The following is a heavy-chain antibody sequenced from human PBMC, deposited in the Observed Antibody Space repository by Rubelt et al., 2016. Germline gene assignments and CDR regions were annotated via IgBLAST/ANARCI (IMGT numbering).Heavy chain of an antibody. CDR1: SGFISSSSYY. J-gene: IGHJ4*02. CDR3: ARPDGVGTAWY. CDR2: IYYSGST. Sequence: QVQLQESGPGLVKPSETLSLTCTVSSGFISSSSYYWGWIRQPPGKGLEWIGRIYYSGSTYYSPSLKSRVTISIDTSKNQFSLKLSSVTAADTAVYYCARPDGVGTAWYWGQGTLVTVSS. D-gene: IGHD1-26*01. V-gene: IGHV4-39*01.